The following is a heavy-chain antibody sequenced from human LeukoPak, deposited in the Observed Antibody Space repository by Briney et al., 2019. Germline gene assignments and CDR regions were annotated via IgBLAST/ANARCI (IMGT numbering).Heavy chain of an antibody. CDR2: IKPEGSAQ. CDR3: AKSPQYQLLFFDY. CDR1: GFTFNNYW. J-gene: IGHJ4*02. V-gene: IGHV3-7*01. D-gene: IGHD2-2*01. Sequence: PGGSLRISCAASGFTFNNYWMTWVRQAPGKGLEWVANIKPEGSAQYYADSVRGRFTISRDNSKNTLCLQMNSLKTEDTAVYYCAKSPQYQLLFFDYWGQGTLVTVSS.